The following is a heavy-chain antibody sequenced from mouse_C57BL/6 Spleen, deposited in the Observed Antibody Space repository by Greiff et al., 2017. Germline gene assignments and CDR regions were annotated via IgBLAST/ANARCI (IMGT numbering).Heavy chain of an antibody. CDR2: IDPSDSYT. CDR1: GYTFTSYW. CDR3: ARRDGFLFDY. D-gene: IGHD2-3*01. J-gene: IGHJ2*01. Sequence: QVQLQQPGAELVMPGASVKLSCKASGYTFTSYWMHWVKQRPGQGLEWIGEIDPSDSYTNYNQKFKGKSTLTVDKSSSTAYMQISSLTSEDSAVYYCARRDGFLFDYWGQGTTLTVSS. V-gene: IGHV1-69*01.